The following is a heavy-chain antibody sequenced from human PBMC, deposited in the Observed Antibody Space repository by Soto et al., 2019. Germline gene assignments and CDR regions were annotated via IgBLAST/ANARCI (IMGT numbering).Heavy chain of an antibody. V-gene: IGHV1-2*04. CDR1: GYSFTDYH. J-gene: IGHJ6*02. D-gene: IGHD2-8*01. CDR3: ARGDSTDCSNGVCSFFYNHDMDV. CDR2: INPKSGGT. Sequence: QVQLVQSGAEVKKPGASVKVSCKASGYSFTDYHIHWVRQAPGQGLEWLGRINPKSGGTSTAQKFQGWVTMTTDTSIITASMERTRLTSDDTAIYYCARGDSTDCSNGVCSFFYNHDMDVWGQGTTVTVSS.